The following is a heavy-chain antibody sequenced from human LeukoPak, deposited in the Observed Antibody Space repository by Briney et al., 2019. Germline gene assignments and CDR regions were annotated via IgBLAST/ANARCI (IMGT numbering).Heavy chain of an antibody. CDR2: IYHSGST. J-gene: IGHJ4*02. CDR3: ARVPIGSFYYFDY. Sequence: SGTLSLTCAVSGGSISSSNWWSWVRQPPGKGLEWIGEIYHSGSTNYNPSLKSRVTISVDKSKNQFSLKLSSVTAADTAVYYCARVPIGSFYYFDYWGQGTLVTVSS. D-gene: IGHD2-15*01. CDR1: GGSISSSNW. V-gene: IGHV4-4*02.